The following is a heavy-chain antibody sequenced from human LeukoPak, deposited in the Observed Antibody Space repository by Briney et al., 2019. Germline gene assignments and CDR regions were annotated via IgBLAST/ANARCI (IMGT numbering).Heavy chain of an antibody. D-gene: IGHD2-15*01. CDR2: IYYSGST. Sequence: PSETLSLTCTVSGGSISSYYWSWIRQPPGKGLEWNGYIYYSGSTNYNPSLKSRVTISVDTSKNQFSLKLSSVTAADMAVYYCARAACSGGSCCFDYWGQGTLVTVSS. J-gene: IGHJ4*02. CDR3: ARAACSGGSCCFDY. V-gene: IGHV4-59*01. CDR1: GGSISSYY.